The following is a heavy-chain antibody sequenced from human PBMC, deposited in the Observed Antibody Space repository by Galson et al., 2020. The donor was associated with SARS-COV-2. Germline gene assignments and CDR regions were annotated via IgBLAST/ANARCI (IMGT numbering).Heavy chain of an antibody. V-gene: IGHV4-4*07. D-gene: IGHD4-17*01. J-gene: IGHJ4*01. CDR2: IYTSGIN. Sequence: ETSETLSLTCTVSGGSISNYYWSWIRQPAGTGLEWMGRIYTSGINNYNPSLRGRVTMSLDTSKNQFSLKLSSVTAADTTVYYCARFYPAVTTRYYFDYWGHGTLVTVSS. CDR1: GGSISNYY. CDR3: ARFYPAVTTRYYFDY.